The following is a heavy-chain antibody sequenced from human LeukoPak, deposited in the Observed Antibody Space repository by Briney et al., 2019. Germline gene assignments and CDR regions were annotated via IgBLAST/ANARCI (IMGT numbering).Heavy chain of an antibody. CDR2: MYHSGNT. J-gene: IGHJ4*02. Sequence: AETLSLTCAVSGYSISSGYYWGWIRPPPGKGLEWIGSMYHSGNTYYHPSLTSRVTISVDTSKNQFSLNLSSVTAADTAVYYCASKPFLSGSFDYWGQGTLVTVSS. CDR3: ASKPFLSGSFDY. D-gene: IGHD1-26*01. V-gene: IGHV4-38-2*01. CDR1: GYSISSGYY.